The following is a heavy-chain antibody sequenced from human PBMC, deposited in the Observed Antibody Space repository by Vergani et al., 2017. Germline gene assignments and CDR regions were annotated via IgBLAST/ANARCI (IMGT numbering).Heavy chain of an antibody. Sequence: QVQLVESGGGVVQPGGSLRLSCAASGFTFSSYGMHWVRQAPGKGLEWVAFIRYDGSNKYYADSVKGRFTISRDNSKNTLYLQMNSLRAEDTAVYYCARETLDSSGMGDAFDIWGQGTMVTVSS. CDR3: ARETLDSSGMGDAFDI. D-gene: IGHD6-19*01. CDR2: IRYDGSNK. V-gene: IGHV3-30*02. CDR1: GFTFSSYG. J-gene: IGHJ3*02.